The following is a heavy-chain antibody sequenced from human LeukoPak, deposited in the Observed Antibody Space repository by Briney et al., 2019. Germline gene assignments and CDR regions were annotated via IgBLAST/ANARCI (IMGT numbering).Heavy chain of an antibody. Sequence: PSETLSLTCTVSGGSISSYYWSWIRQPPGKGLEWIGYIYYIGSTNYNPSLKSRVTISVDTSKNQFSLKLSSVTAADTAGYYCAGAGGVRFLEWLSRGYYFAYWGQGTLVTVSS. CDR2: IYYIGST. D-gene: IGHD3-3*01. J-gene: IGHJ4*02. V-gene: IGHV4-59*01. CDR1: GGSISSYY. CDR3: AGAGGVRFLEWLSRGYYFAY.